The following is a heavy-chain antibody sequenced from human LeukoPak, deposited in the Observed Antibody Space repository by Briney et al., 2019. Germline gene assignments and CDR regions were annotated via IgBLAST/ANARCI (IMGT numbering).Heavy chain of an antibody. CDR2: IHHRGTT. CDR3: ARVTYNGYQHFDY. V-gene: IGHV4-39*07. CDR1: GGSISTNTYY. J-gene: IGHJ4*02. Sequence: SSETLSLTCIVSGGSISTNTYYWGWIRLPPGKGLEWIGEIHHRGTTYYNPSLRSRVTISVDTSKNQFSLRLTSVTAADTAVYYCARVTYNGYQHFDYWGQGNLVTVS. D-gene: IGHD3-10*01.